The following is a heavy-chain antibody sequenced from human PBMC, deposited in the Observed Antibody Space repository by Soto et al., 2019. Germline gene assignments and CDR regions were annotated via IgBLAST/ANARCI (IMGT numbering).Heavy chain of an antibody. V-gene: IGHV4-39*01. D-gene: IGHD6-6*01. CDR2: IYYSGSP. CDR3: ARRRTSSSSRGFDP. CDR1: GGSISSSSYY. Sequence: PSETLSLTCTVSGGSISSSSYYWGWIRQPPGKGLEWIGSIYYSGSPYYNPSLKSRVTISVDTSKNQFSLKLSSVTAADTAVYYCARRRTSSSSRGFDPWGQGTLVTVSS. J-gene: IGHJ5*02.